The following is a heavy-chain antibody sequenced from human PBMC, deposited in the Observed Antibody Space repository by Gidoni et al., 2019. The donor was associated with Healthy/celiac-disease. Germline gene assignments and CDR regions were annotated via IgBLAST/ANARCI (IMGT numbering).Heavy chain of an antibody. CDR3: ASPGIAVGDAFDI. CDR2: IYSGGST. D-gene: IGHD6-19*01. J-gene: IGHJ3*02. V-gene: IGHV3-66*02. Sequence: EVQLVESGGGLVQPGGSLRLACAASGFTVSINYMSWVRQAPGKGLEWVSVIYSGGSTYYAGSVKGRFTISRDNSKNTLYLQMNSLRAEDAAVYYCASPGIAVGDAFDIWGQGTMVTVSS. CDR1: GFTVSINY.